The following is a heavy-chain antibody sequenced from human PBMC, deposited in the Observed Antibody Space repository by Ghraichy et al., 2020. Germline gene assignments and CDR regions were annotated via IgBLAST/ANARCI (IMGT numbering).Heavy chain of an antibody. J-gene: IGHJ5*02. V-gene: IGHV4-34*01. CDR2: INHSGST. D-gene: IGHD5-18*01. CDR3: ARGRSLWGRIQLWSPGGFDP. CDR1: GGSFSGYY. Sequence: SETLSLTCAVYGGSFSGYYWSWIRQPPGKGLEWIGEINHSGSTNYNPSLKSRVTISVDTSKNQFSLKLSSVTAADTAVYYCARGRSLWGRIQLWSPGGFDPWGQGTLVTVSS.